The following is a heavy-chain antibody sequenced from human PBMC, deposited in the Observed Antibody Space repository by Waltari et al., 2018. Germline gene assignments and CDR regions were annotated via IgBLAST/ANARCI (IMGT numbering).Heavy chain of an antibody. J-gene: IGHJ5*02. CDR2: IYTSGST. V-gene: IGHV4-4*07. Sequence: QVQLQESGPGLVKPSETLSLTCTVSGGSISSYSWSWIRQPAGKGLGWIGRIYTSGSTNYNPSLKSRVTMSVDTSKNQFSLKLSSVTAADTAVYYCARDRSGSVLRFLEWLSHPIWFDPWGQGTLVTVSS. CDR1: GGSISSYS. D-gene: IGHD3-3*01. CDR3: ARDRSGSVLRFLEWLSHPIWFDP.